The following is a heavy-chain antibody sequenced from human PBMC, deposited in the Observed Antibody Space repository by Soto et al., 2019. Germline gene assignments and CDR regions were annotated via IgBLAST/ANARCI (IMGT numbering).Heavy chain of an antibody. CDR3: VHATPVTTGCDY. CDR1: GFSLSTTGVG. J-gene: IGHJ4*02. CDR2: IYWDDDK. Sequence: QITLKESGPTLVKPTQTLTLTCTFSGFSLSTTGVGVGWIRQPPGKALDWLALIYWDDDKRYSPSLKSRLTITKDTSKNQVVLTSTKMDPIDTDTYSCVHATPVTTGCDYWGQGTLVTVSS. D-gene: IGHD4-17*01. V-gene: IGHV2-5*02.